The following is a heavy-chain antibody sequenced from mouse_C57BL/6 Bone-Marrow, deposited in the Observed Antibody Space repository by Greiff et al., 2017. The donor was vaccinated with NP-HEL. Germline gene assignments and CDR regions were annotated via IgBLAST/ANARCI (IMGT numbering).Heavy chain of an antibody. D-gene: IGHD2-4*01. V-gene: IGHV1-75*01. CDR2: IFPGSGST. Sequence: QVQLKESGPELVKPGASVKISCKASGYTFTDYYINWVKQRPGQGLEWIGWIFPGSGSTYYNEKFKGKATLTVDKSSSTAYMLLSSLTSEDSAVYFCAREGLRQDCYAMDYWGQGTSVTVSS. J-gene: IGHJ4*01. CDR1: GYTFTDYY. CDR3: AREGLRQDCYAMDY.